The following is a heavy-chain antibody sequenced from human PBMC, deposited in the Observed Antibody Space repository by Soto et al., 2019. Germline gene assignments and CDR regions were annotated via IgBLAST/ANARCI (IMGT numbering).Heavy chain of an antibody. CDR1: GYTFSTYD. CDR3: ARVGTAMVTDY. V-gene: IGHV1-8*01. Sequence: ASVKVSCKTSGYTFSTYDINWVRQAPGQGLEWMGWMNPNTGNTGYAQKFRGRVTLTRNTSISTAYMELMSLKTEDTAVYFCARVGTAMVTDYWGQGTLVTVSS. J-gene: IGHJ4*02. D-gene: IGHD5-18*01. CDR2: MNPNTGNT.